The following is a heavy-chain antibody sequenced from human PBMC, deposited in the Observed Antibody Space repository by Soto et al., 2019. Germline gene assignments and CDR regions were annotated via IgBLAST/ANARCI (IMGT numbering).Heavy chain of an antibody. CDR1: EYTFTSYA. V-gene: IGHV1-3*01. Sequence: QVQLLQSGAEVKKPGASVKVSCKASEYTFTSYAMHWVRQAPGQRLEWMGWINPGNGNTKYSQKFQGRVTITRDTSPSTAYMELSSLRSEDTAVYYCARGRSTPTRIVTLNYYYYMDVWCKGTTVSVSS. CDR3: ARGRSTPTRIVTLNYYYYMDV. J-gene: IGHJ6*03. D-gene: IGHD1-26*01. CDR2: INPGNGNT.